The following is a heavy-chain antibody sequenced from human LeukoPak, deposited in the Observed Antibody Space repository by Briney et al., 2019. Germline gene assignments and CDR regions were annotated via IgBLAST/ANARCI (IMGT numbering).Heavy chain of an antibody. V-gene: IGHV3-23*01. Sequence: GGSLILSCAASGFTLSIYAMSRVRQAPGKGLEWVSAISGSGGSTYYADSVKGRFTISRDNAKNTLYLQMNSLRAEDTAVYYCATAREYDFWSGEFDYRGQGTLVTVSS. CDR2: ISGSGGST. CDR3: ATAREYDFWSGEFDY. CDR1: GFTLSIYA. J-gene: IGHJ4*02. D-gene: IGHD3-3*01.